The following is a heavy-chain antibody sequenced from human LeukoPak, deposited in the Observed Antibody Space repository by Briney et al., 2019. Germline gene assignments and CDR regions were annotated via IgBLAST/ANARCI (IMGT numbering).Heavy chain of an antibody. J-gene: IGHJ4*02. Sequence: GGSLRLSCAASGFTFDDYAMHWVRQAPGKGLEWVSGINWNSGSRGYADSVKGRFTISRDNAKNSLYLQMNSLRAEDTALYYCAKAVSGYSSPAGDYWGQGTLVTVSS. D-gene: IGHD5-12*01. CDR3: AKAVSGYSSPAGDY. V-gene: IGHV3-9*01. CDR1: GFTFDDYA. CDR2: INWNSGSR.